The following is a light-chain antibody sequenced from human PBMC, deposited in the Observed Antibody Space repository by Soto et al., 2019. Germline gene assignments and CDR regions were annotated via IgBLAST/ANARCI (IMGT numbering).Light chain of an antibody. V-gene: IGLV2-8*01. CDR3: SSYTGSRDFYV. CDR1: SSDVGRFNF. J-gene: IGLJ1*01. CDR2: EVT. Sequence: QSALTQPPSASGSPGQSVTISCPGTSSDVGRFNFVSWYQQHPGKAPRLLIYEVTKRPSGVPDRFSGSKSGNAASLTVSGLQAEDEADYFCSSYTGSRDFYVFGTGTKVTVL.